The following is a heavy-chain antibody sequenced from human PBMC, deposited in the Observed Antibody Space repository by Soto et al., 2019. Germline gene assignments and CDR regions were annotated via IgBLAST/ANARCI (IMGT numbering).Heavy chain of an antibody. D-gene: IGHD2-2*01. CDR1: GFSFSISA. J-gene: IGHJ6*02. CDR2: ISGSGGST. V-gene: IGHV3-23*01. Sequence: AGSPRLSCAASGFSFSISAMSWVRQAPGKGLEWVSAISGSGGSTYYADSVKGRFTISRDNSKNTLYLQMNSLRAEDTAVYYCAKYDQLLPYYYHGMDVWGQGTTVTVSS. CDR3: AKYDQLLPYYYHGMDV.